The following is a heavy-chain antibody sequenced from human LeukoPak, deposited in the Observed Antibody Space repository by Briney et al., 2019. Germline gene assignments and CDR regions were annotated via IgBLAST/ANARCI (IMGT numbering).Heavy chain of an antibody. J-gene: IGHJ5*02. CDR1: GYSFTSYW. Sequence: GESLKISCKGSGYSFTSYWIGWVRQMPGKGLEWMGIIYPGDSDTRYSPSFQGQVTISADKSISTAYLQCCSWTPWPTATYYCARQARIAAAANRFDPWGQGTLV. CDR3: ARQARIAAAANRFDP. D-gene: IGHD6-13*01. CDR2: IYPGDSDT. V-gene: IGHV5-51*01.